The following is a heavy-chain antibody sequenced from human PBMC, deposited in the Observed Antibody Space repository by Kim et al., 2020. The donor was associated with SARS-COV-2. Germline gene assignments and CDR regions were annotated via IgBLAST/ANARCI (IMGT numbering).Heavy chain of an antibody. CDR2: ST. V-gene: IGHV4-31*02. CDR3: ARDQEGWFDP. Sequence: STYYNPSLKSRVTISVDTSKNQFSLKLSSVTTADTAVYYCARDQEGWFDPWGQGTLVTVSS. J-gene: IGHJ5*02.